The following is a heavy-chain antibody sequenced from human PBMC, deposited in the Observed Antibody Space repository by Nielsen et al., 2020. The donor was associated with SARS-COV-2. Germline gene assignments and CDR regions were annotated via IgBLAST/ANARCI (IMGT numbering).Heavy chain of an antibody. J-gene: IGHJ6*03. CDR3: ARVHGEATMEVGYYYYYYMDV. Sequence: RQAPGKGLEWVSYISSSSSYTNYADSVKGRFTISRDNSKNTLYLQMNSLRAEDTAVYYCARVHGEATMEVGYYYYYYMDVWGKGTTVTVSS. D-gene: IGHD5-12*01. CDR2: ISSSSSYT. V-gene: IGHV3-11*06.